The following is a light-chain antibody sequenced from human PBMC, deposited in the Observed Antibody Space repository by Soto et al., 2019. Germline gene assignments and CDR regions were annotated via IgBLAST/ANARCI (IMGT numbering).Light chain of an antibody. CDR3: QQYNNWPPRT. Sequence: EIVMTQSPASLSVSPGETATLSCRASQSISNSLAWYQQKPGQAPSLLIYGASTRATGIPARFSGSGSGTQFTLTISSLQSEDSALYYCQQYNNWPPRTFGQGTKLEIK. CDR1: QSISNS. V-gene: IGKV3-15*01. CDR2: GAS. J-gene: IGKJ2*01.